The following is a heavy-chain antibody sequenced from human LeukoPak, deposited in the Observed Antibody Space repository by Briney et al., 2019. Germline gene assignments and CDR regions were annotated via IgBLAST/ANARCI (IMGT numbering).Heavy chain of an antibody. Sequence: GGSLRLSCAASGFTFSSYAMSWVRQAPGKGLEWVSAISGSGGSTYYADSVKGRFTISRDNSKNTLYLQMNSLRAEDTAVYYCAKSRFLEWLLWPHYFDYWGQGTLVTVSS. D-gene: IGHD3-3*01. CDR2: ISGSGGST. CDR3: AKSRFLEWLLWPHYFDY. J-gene: IGHJ4*02. CDR1: GFTFSSYA. V-gene: IGHV3-23*01.